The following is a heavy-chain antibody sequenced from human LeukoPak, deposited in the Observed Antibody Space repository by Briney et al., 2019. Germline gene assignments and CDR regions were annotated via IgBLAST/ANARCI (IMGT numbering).Heavy chain of an antibody. CDR2: IYHSGST. D-gene: IGHD6-6*01. Sequence: SETLSLTCTVSGYSISSGYYWGWIRQPPGKGLEWIGSIYHSGSTSYDPSLKSRVTISVDTSKNQFSQKLSSVTAADTAVYYCARSSIAARSVFDYWGQGTLVTVSS. J-gene: IGHJ4*02. CDR3: ARSSIAARSVFDY. V-gene: IGHV4-38-2*02. CDR1: GYSISSGYY.